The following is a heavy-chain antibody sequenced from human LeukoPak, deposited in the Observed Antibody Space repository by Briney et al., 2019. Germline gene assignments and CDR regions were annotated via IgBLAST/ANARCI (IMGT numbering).Heavy chain of an antibody. CDR3: AKESFQVVAASYKYY. J-gene: IGHJ4*02. CDR2: ISGSGGTT. D-gene: IGHD2-15*01. V-gene: IGHV3-23*01. CDR1: GFSFNSYA. Sequence: PGASLRLSCAASGFSFNSYAMSWVRQAPGKGLEWVSVISGSGGTTYYADSVKGRFTISRDNSKNTLYLQMNSLRAEDTAVYYCAKESFQVVAASYKYYWGQGILVTVSS.